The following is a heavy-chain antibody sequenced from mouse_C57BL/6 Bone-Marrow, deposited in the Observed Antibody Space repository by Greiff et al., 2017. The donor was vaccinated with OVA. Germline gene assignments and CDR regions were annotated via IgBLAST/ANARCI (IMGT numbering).Heavy chain of an antibody. J-gene: IGHJ1*03. V-gene: IGHV5-12*01. CDR3: ARHALRYFDV. CDR2: ISNGGGST. Sequence: DVQLVESGGGLVQPGGSLKLSCAASGFTFSDYYMYWVRQTPEKRLEWVAYISNGGGSTYYPDTVKGRFPISRDNAKNTLYLQMSRLKSEDTAMYYCARHALRYFDVWGTGTTVTVSS. CDR1: GFTFSDYY.